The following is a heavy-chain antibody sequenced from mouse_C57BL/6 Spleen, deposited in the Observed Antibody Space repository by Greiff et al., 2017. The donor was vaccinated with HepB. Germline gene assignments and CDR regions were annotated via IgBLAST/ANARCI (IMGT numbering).Heavy chain of an antibody. J-gene: IGHJ2*01. CDR2: ISYDGSN. CDR1: GYSITSGYY. Sequence: ESGPGLVKPSQSLSLTCSVTGYSITSGYYWNWIRQFPGNKLEWMGYISYDGSNNYNPSLKNRISITRDTSKNQFFLKLNSVTTEDTATYYCATTGWDYYFDYWGQGTTLTVSS. CDR3: ATTGWDYYFDY. D-gene: IGHD4-1*02. V-gene: IGHV3-6*01.